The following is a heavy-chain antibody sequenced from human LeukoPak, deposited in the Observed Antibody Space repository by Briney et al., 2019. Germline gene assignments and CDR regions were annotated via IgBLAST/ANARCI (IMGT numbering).Heavy chain of an antibody. D-gene: IGHD3-16*02. CDR3: ARLDYVWGSYRPTPDSPAFDI. J-gene: IGHJ3*02. CDR2: IRYDGSNK. V-gene: IGHV3-30*02. Sequence: GGSLRLSCAASGFTFSSYSMNWVRQAPGKGLEWVAFIRYDGSNKYYADSVKGRFTISRDNSKNTLYLQMNSLRAEDTAVYYCARLDYVWGSYRPTPDSPAFDIWGQGTMVTVSS. CDR1: GFTFSSYS.